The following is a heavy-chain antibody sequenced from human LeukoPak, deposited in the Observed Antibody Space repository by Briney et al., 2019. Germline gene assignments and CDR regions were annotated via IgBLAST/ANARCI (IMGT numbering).Heavy chain of an antibody. Sequence: PSETLSLTCTVSGGSVSSGSYYRSWIRQPPGKGLEWIGYIYFSGSTNYNPSLKSRVTISVDTSKNQFSLKLSSVTAADTAVYYCARSKFSYYYDSSGYYYDYWGRGTLVTVSS. D-gene: IGHD3-22*01. CDR2: IYFSGST. J-gene: IGHJ4*02. CDR1: GGSVSSGSYY. CDR3: ARSKFSYYYDSSGYYYDY. V-gene: IGHV4-61*01.